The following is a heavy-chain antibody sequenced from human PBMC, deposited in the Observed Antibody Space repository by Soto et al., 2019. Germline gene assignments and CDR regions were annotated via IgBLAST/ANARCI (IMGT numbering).Heavy chain of an antibody. J-gene: IGHJ3*02. CDR1: GYIFTGYY. D-gene: IGHD3-9*01. Sequence: ASVKVSCKASGYIFTGYYIQWVRQAPGQDLEWMGWINTKTGGTKYAQKFQGRVTMTRDTSINTAYMEVSRLRSDVTAVYYCATDKVAFDMWGQGTMVTVSS. V-gene: IGHV1-2*02. CDR2: INTKTGGT. CDR3: ATDKVAFDM.